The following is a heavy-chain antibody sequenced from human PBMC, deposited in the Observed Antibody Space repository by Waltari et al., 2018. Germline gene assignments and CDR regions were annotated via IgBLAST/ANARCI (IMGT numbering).Heavy chain of an antibody. Sequence: QVQLVQSGAEVKKHGASVKVSCKFSGDSLTEFSMHWVRQAPGKGLEWMGGVDPEDGEIVYAQKFHGRITMSEDTSTQTAYLELNSLRSEDAAVYYCASHNSDISGLSFDYWGQGTLVTVSS. CDR2: VDPEDGEI. CDR3: ASHNSDISGLSFDY. CDR1: GDSLTEFS. J-gene: IGHJ4*02. V-gene: IGHV1-24*01. D-gene: IGHD3-22*01.